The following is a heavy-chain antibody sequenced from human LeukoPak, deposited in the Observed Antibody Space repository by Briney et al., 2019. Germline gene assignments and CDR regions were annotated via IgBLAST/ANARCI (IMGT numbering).Heavy chain of an antibody. Sequence: SEILSLTCGVSGGSVSGDTWSWVRQPPGKRLEWIGDISHTGSTIDNPSLKTRVAISRDTSKNEFSVRLNSVTAADTAVYYCARRGRHCSSRTSCYYYFDFWGQGALVTVSA. J-gene: IGHJ4*02. CDR1: GGSVSGDT. CDR3: ARRGRHCSSRTSCYYYFDF. D-gene: IGHD2-2*01. V-gene: IGHV4-34*01. CDR2: ISHTGST.